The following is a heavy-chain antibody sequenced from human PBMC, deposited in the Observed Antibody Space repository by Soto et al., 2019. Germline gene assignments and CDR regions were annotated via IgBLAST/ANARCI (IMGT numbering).Heavy chain of an antibody. CDR3: ARRFCSDSYCSYFDY. D-gene: IGHD2-15*01. CDR2: INHSEIT. J-gene: IGHJ4*02. V-gene: IGHV4-34*10. Sequence: PSETLSLTCAVYGGSFRGYFWSWICQPPGKGLEWIGEINHSEITSYSPSLGSRVTTSVDTPKNQFSLRLRSVTAADTAIYYCARRFCSDSYCSYFDYWGRGTLVTVSS. CDR1: GGSFRGYF.